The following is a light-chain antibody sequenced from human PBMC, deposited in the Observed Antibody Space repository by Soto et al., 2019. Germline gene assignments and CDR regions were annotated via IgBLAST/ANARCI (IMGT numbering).Light chain of an antibody. V-gene: IGLV3-1*01. CDR2: QDS. CDR1: KLGNKY. Sequence: SYELTQPPSVSVSPGQTASITCSGDKLGNKYACWYQQKSGQSPVLVIHQDSRRPSGIPERFSGSNSGNTATLTISGTQATDEADYYCQAWDSSTGVFGGGTKLTVL. J-gene: IGLJ2*01. CDR3: QAWDSSTGV.